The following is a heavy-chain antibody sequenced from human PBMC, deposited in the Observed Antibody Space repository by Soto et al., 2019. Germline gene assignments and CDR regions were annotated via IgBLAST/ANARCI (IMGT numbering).Heavy chain of an antibody. Sequence: QVQLVQSGAEVKKPGSSVKVSCKASGDAFTNYIFDWVRQAPGQGLEWMGGIIPMFGTPKYAQTFQDRVTISADVPTGTAYLELTSLRFDDTAVYYCARGRDQPTVGLYFDSWGEGTRVTVSS. CDR3: ARGRDQPTVGLYFDS. V-gene: IGHV1-69*01. CDR1: GDAFTNYI. CDR2: IIPMFGTP. J-gene: IGHJ4*02. D-gene: IGHD4-17*01.